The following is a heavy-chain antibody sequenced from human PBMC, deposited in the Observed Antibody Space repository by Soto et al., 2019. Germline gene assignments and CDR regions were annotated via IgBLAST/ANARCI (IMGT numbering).Heavy chain of an antibody. CDR3: ARRSGGGSGTYYYGMDV. J-gene: IGHJ6*02. CDR1: GGSFSGYY. Sequence: PSETLSLTCAVYGGSFSGYYWSWIRQPPGKGLEWIGEINHSGSTNYNPSLKSRVTISVDTSKNQFSLKLSSVTAADTAVYYCARRSGGGSGTYYYGMDVWGQGTTVTVSS. V-gene: IGHV4-34*01. D-gene: IGHD2-15*01. CDR2: INHSGST.